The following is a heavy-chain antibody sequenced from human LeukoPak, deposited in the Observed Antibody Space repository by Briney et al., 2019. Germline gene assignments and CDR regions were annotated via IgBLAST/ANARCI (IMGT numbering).Heavy chain of an antibody. CDR2: ISYSGST. CDR3: ARPYYYDSRVDP. J-gene: IGHJ5*02. D-gene: IGHD3-22*01. CDR1: GDSINSINKYY. Sequence: SETLSLTCTVSGDSINSINKYYWSWIRQSPGKGLEWIGYISYSGSTNYNPSLKSRVTISVDTSKNQFSPKLSSVTAADTAVYYCARPYYYDSRVDPWGQGTLVTVSS. V-gene: IGHV4-59*08.